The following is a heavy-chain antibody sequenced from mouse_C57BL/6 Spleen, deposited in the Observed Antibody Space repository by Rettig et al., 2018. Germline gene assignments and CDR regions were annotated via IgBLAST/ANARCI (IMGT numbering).Heavy chain of an antibody. V-gene: IGHV1-15*01. Sequence: LEWIGPIDPETGGTVYNQKFKGKAILTADKSSSTAYMEPRSLTSEDSAVYYCTRPSGDYYAMDYWGQGTSVTVSS. CDR3: TRPSGDYYAMDY. CDR2: IDPETGGT. J-gene: IGHJ4*01. D-gene: IGHD6-1*01.